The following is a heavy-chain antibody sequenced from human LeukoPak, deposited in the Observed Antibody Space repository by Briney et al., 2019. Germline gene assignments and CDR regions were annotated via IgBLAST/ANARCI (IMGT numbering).Heavy chain of an antibody. D-gene: IGHD3-10*01. Sequence: GGSPRLSCAASGFTFSSYWMHWVRQAPGKGLVWVSRINSDGSSTSYADSVKGRFTISRDNAKNTLYLQMNSLRAEDTAVYYCARAGGFGDFDYWGQGTLVTVSS. V-gene: IGHV3-74*01. J-gene: IGHJ4*02. CDR2: INSDGSST. CDR1: GFTFSSYW. CDR3: ARAGGFGDFDY.